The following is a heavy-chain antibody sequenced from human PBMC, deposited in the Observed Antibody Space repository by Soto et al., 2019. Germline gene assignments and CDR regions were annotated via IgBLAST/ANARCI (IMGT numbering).Heavy chain of an antibody. CDR3: ARDQEQQLANYYYYGMDV. V-gene: IGHV4-31*03. Sequence: QVQLQESGPGLVKPSQTLSLTCSVYGGSISSGSYYWSWIRQHPGKGLERIGYIYYSGSTYYNPSLKSRVTISVDTSKNQFSLKLSSVTAADTAMYYCARDQEQQLANYYYYGMDVWGQGTTVTVSS. CDR2: IYYSGST. D-gene: IGHD6-13*01. J-gene: IGHJ6*02. CDR1: GGSISSGSYY.